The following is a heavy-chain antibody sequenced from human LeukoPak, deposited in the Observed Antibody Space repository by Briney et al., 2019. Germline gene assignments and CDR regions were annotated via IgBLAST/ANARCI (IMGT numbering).Heavy chain of an antibody. CDR3: ARHSLVSSRGWFDP. CDR2: IYPGDADT. Sequence: GESLKISCKASGYSFTRYWIGWVRQMPGKGLEWMGIIYPGDADTRYSQSFQGQVTFSVDQSTNTAYLQWSSLRASDTAMYYCARHSLVSSRGWFDPWGQGTQVTVS. CDR1: GYSFTRYW. V-gene: IGHV5-51*01. J-gene: IGHJ5*02. D-gene: IGHD2-2*01.